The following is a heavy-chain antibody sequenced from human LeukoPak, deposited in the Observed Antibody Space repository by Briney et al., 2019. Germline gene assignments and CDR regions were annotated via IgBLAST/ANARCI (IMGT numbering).Heavy chain of an antibody. J-gene: IGHJ4*02. D-gene: IGHD3-16*02. CDR1: GYTFTSYD. Sequence: ASVKVSCKASGYTFTSYDINWVRQATGQGLEWMGWMNPNSGNTGYAQKFQGRVTMTRNTSISTAYMELSSLRSEDTAVYYCARGRRPYVWGSYREKDDYWGQGTLVTVSS. CDR3: ARGRRPYVWGSYREKDDY. CDR2: MNPNSGNT. V-gene: IGHV1-8*01.